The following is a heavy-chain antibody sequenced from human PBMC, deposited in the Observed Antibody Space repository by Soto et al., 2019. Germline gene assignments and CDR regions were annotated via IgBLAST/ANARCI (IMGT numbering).Heavy chain of an antibody. CDR1: GVPFNSYS. V-gene: IGHV3-21*01. CDR2: IGTGSFHI. CDR3: VSDTTGLWATDQYFQT. D-gene: IGHD3-10*01. J-gene: IGHJ1*01. Sequence: PGGSLRLSSAASGVPFNSYSINWVRHAPGKGLEWGSFIGTGSFHINYADSEKGRFTISRDNAKKSLYLEMQSMRVEDKDVYYCVSDTTGLWATDQYFQTWGQGTLVQVSS.